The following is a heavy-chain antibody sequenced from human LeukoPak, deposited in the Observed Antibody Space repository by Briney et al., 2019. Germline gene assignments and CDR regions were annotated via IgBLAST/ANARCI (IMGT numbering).Heavy chain of an antibody. Sequence: SETLSLTCTVSGGSISSYYWSWIRQPPGKGLEWIGYIYYSGSTNYNPSLKSRVTMSVDTSKNQFSLKLSSVTAADTAVYYCAREDSSGYFDYWGQGTLVTVSS. V-gene: IGHV4-59*01. CDR3: AREDSSGYFDY. CDR2: IYYSGST. J-gene: IGHJ4*02. D-gene: IGHD3-22*01. CDR1: GGSISSYY.